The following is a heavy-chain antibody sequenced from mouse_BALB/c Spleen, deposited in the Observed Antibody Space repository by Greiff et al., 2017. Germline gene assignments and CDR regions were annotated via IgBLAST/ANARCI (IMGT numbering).Heavy chain of an antibody. Sequence: VMLVESGPGLVAPSQSLSITCTVSGFSLTSYGVHWVRQPPGKGLEWLGVIWAGGSTNYNSALMSRLSISKDNSKSQVFLKMNSLQTDDTAMYYCAIYYDYGGFAYWGQGTLVTVSA. CDR3: AIYYDYGGFAY. D-gene: IGHD2-4*01. CDR1: GFSLTSYG. V-gene: IGHV2-9*02. CDR2: IWAGGST. J-gene: IGHJ3*01.